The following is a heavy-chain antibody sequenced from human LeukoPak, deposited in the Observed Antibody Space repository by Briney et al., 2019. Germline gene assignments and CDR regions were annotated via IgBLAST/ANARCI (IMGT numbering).Heavy chain of an antibody. CDR1: GGTFSSYA. D-gene: IGHD6-6*01. V-gene: IGHV1-69*05. J-gene: IGHJ6*03. CDR2: IIPIFGTA. Sequence: GSSVKVSCKASGGTFSSYAISWVRQAPGQGLEWMGGIIPIFGTANYAQKFQGRVTITTDESTSTAYMELSSLRSEDTAVYYCAIFAARADYYYYYMDVWGKGTTVTVSS. CDR3: AIFAARADYYYYYMDV.